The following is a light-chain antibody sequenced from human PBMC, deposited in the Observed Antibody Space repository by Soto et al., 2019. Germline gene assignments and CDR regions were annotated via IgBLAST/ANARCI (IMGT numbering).Light chain of an antibody. J-gene: IGLJ1*01. CDR3: SSYTSSGTL. CDR2: EVS. Sequence: SVLTQPASVSGSPGQSITISCTGTSSDVGSYNYVSWYQQHPGKAPKLMIYEVSNRPSGVSSRFSGSKSGNTASLTISGLQAEDEADYYCSSYTSSGTLFGTGTKVTVL. CDR1: SSDVGSYNY. V-gene: IGLV2-14*01.